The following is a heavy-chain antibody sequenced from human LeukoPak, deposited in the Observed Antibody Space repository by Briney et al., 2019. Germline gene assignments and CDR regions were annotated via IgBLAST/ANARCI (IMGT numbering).Heavy chain of an antibody. V-gene: IGHV1-69*05. J-gene: IGHJ2*01. D-gene: IGHD4-11*01. CDR2: IIPTFGTA. CDR3: ARGYLTTRWYFDL. CDR1: GGTFSSYA. Sequence: SVKVSCKASGGTFSSYAISWVRQAPGQGLEWMGGIIPTFGTANYAQKFQGRVTITTNESTSTAYMELSSLRSEDTAVYYCARGYLTTRWYFDLWGRGTLVTVSS.